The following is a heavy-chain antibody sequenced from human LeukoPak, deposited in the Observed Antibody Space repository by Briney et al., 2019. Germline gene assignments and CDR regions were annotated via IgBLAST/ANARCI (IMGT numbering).Heavy chain of an antibody. CDR3: ATDIVVVVAASDGMDV. CDR2: IIPILGIA. CDR1: GGTFSSYA. V-gene: IGHV1-69*04. Sequence: LVKVSCKASGGTFSSYAISWVRQAPGQGLEWMGRIIPILGIANYAQKFQGRVTITADKSTSTAYMELSSLRSEDTAVYYCATDIVVVVAASDGMDVWGQGTTVTVSS. D-gene: IGHD2-15*01. J-gene: IGHJ6*02.